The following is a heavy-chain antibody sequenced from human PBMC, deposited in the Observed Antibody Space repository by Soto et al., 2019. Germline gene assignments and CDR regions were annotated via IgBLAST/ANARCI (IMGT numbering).Heavy chain of an antibody. CDR1: RGSISSYY. Sequence: SETLSLTCTVSRGSISSYYWSWIRQPPGKGLEWIAYIHHSGSTNYNPSLKSRVTIAIDTSKNQFSLKLSSVTAADTAVYYCAREDTEYGMDVWGQGTTVTVSS. CDR3: AREDTEYGMDV. CDR2: IHHSGST. J-gene: IGHJ6*02. V-gene: IGHV4-59*01. D-gene: IGHD5-18*01.